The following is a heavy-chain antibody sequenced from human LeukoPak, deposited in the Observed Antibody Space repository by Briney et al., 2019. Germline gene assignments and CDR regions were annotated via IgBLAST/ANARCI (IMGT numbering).Heavy chain of an antibody. V-gene: IGHV4-31*03. CDR1: GGSVSSGDYY. CDR3: AKYTTTSRKVGFDP. J-gene: IGHJ5*01. CDR2: IYYSGST. Sequence: SQTLSLTCTVSGGSVSSGDYYWSWIRQLPGKGLEWIGYIYYSGSTYYNPSLKSRLTMSVDTAKNQFSLRLRSVTAADTAVYYCAKYTTTSRKVGFDPWGQGTLITVSS. D-gene: IGHD2-2*01.